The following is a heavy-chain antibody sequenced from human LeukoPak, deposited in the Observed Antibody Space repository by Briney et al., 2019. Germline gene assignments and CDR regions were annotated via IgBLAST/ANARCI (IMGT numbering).Heavy chain of an antibody. V-gene: IGHV3-23*01. CDR2: ISGSGGRI. Sequence: GGSLRLSCAASGFTFNIYAMSWVRQAPGKGLEWVSSISGSGGRINYADSVKGRFSISRGNSKKMVSLQMNSLRAGDTAIYYCAKSQEWEPPHWNDHWGQGTLVTVSS. J-gene: IGHJ4*02. CDR1: GFTFNIYA. D-gene: IGHD1-26*01. CDR3: AKSQEWEPPHWNDH.